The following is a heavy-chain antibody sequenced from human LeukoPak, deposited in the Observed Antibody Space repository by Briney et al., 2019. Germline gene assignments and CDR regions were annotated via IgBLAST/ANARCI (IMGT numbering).Heavy chain of an antibody. J-gene: IGHJ4*02. D-gene: IGHD6-19*01. CDR1: AYTFTSYA. CDR2: INTNTGNP. CDR3: ATSGREYSSGWYEDLDY. Sequence: ASVKVSCKAPAYTFTSYAMNWVRQAPGQGLEWMGWINTNTGNPTYAQGFTGRFVFSLDTSVSTAYLQISSLKAEDTAVYYCATSGREYSSGWYEDLDYWGQGTLVTVSS. V-gene: IGHV7-4-1*02.